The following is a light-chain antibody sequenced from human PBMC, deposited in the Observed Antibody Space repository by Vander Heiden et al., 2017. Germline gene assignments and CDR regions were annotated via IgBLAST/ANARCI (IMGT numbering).Light chain of an antibody. CDR3: AAWDDNLNGVI. V-gene: IGLV1-44*01. CDR2: SDS. CDR1: GSNIGGNT. Sequence: QSVLTPPPSASGTPGQRVILSCSGGGSNIGGNTVNWYQHLPGTAPKLLIYSDSQRPSGVLDRFSASKSGTSASLAISGLQSEDESDYYCAAWDDNLNGVIFGGGTKLTVL. J-gene: IGLJ2*01.